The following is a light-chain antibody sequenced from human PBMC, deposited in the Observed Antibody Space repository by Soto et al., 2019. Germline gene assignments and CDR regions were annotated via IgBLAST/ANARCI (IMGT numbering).Light chain of an antibody. Sequence: EIVMTQSPATLSVSPGERATLSCRASQSVSSNLAWYQQKPDQAPRLLIYGASTRATGIPARFSGSGSGTEFTLTISSLQSEDFAVYYCQQYNNWPPRGTFGPGTKVEIK. CDR1: QSVSSN. CDR3: QQYNNWPPRGT. V-gene: IGKV3-15*01. CDR2: GAS. J-gene: IGKJ3*01.